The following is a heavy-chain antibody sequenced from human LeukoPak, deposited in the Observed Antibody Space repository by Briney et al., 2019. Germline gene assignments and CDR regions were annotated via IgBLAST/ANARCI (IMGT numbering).Heavy chain of an antibody. Sequence: TGGSLRLSCAASGFTFSSYAMSWVRQAPGKGLEWVSAISGSGGSTYYADSVKGRFTISRDNSKNTLYLQMNSLRAEDTAVYYCAKHYDILTGYSDYWGQGTLVTVSS. CDR3: AKHYDILTGYSDY. V-gene: IGHV3-23*01. D-gene: IGHD3-9*01. J-gene: IGHJ4*02. CDR2: ISGSGGST. CDR1: GFTFSSYA.